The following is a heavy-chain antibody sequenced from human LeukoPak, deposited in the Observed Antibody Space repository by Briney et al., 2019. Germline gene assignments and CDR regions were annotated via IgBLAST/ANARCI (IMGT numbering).Heavy chain of an antibody. V-gene: IGHV4-39*07. CDR3: ARDARDYVWGSYRHQNMDV. D-gene: IGHD3-16*02. CDR1: GGSISSSSYY. Sequence: SETLSLTCTVPGGSISSSSYYWGWIRQPPGKGLEWIGSIYYSGSTYYNPSLKSRVTISVDTSKNQFSLKLSSVTAADTAVYYCARDARDYVWGSYRHQNMDVWGKGTTVTVSS. CDR2: IYYSGST. J-gene: IGHJ6*03.